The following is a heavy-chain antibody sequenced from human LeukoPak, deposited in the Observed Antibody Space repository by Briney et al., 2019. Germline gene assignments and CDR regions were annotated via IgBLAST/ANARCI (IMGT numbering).Heavy chain of an antibody. D-gene: IGHD1-26*01. CDR2: IYHSGST. CDR1: GHSISSGYY. V-gene: IGHV4-38-2*02. CDR3: ARGSRVGPTPYFDY. Sequence: SETLSLTCSVSGHSISSGYYWGWIRQPPGKGLEWIGSIYHSGSTYYNPSLKSRVTISVDTSKNQFSLKLTPVTAADTAVYYCARGSRVGPTPYFDYWGQGTLVTVSS. J-gene: IGHJ4*02.